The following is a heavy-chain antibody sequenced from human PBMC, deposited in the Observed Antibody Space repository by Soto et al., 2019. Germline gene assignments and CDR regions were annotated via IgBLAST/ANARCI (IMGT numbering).Heavy chain of an antibody. Sequence: SVKVSCKASGGTFSSYAISWVRQAPGQGLEWMGGIIPIFGTANYAQKFQGRVTITADESTSTAYMELSSLRSEDTAVYYCARVLDGDYVDFDYWGQGTLVTVSS. V-gene: IGHV1-69*13. CDR1: GGTFSSYA. CDR3: ARVLDGDYVDFDY. CDR2: IIPIFGTA. D-gene: IGHD4-17*01. J-gene: IGHJ4*02.